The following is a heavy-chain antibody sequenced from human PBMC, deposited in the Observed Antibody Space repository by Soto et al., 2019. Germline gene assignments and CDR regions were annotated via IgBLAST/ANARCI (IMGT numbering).Heavy chain of an antibody. D-gene: IGHD2-15*01. CDR3: ARALCSGGSCRNMYSFDY. CDR2: IIPIFCTA. CDR1: GGTFSSYA. Sequence: GASVKVSCKASGGTFSSYAISWVRQAPGQVLEWTGGIIPIFCTANYAQKXQGRVTIXAXESXSXXXMELSSLRSEDTAVYYCARALCSGGSCRNMYSFDYWGQGTLVTVSS. J-gene: IGHJ4*02. V-gene: IGHV1-69*01.